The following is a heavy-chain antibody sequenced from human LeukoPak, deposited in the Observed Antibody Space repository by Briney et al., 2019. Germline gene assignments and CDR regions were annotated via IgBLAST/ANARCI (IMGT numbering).Heavy chain of an antibody. CDR1: GGSFSGYY. V-gene: IGHV3-21*01. CDR2: ISSSSSYI. D-gene: IGHD2-2*01. CDR3: AGDPPALAFGWGGY. Sequence: PSETLSLTCAVYGGSFSGYYWSWVRQAPGKGLEWVSSISSSSSYIYYADSVKGRFTISRDNAKNSLYLQMNSLRAEDTAVYYCAGDPPALAFGWGGYWGQGTLVTVSS. J-gene: IGHJ4*02.